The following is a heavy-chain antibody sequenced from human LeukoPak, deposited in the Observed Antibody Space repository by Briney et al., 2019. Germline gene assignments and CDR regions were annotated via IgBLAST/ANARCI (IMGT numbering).Heavy chain of an antibody. CDR2: TYDSGSS. D-gene: IGHD2-2*01. J-gene: IGHJ4*02. Sequence: PSETLSLTCAVSGGSMRNYYWSWIRQPPGKGLEWIGYTYDSGSSSYNPSLRSRVSISIETSKNQFSLNLSSVAAADTAVYYCARGWASSWYYFDFWGQGTLVTVSS. CDR1: GGSMRNYY. CDR3: ARGWASSWYYFDF. V-gene: IGHV4-59*01.